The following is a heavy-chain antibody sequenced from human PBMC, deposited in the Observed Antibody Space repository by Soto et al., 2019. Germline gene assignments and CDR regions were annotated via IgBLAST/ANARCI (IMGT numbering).Heavy chain of an antibody. J-gene: IGHJ4*02. Sequence: QVQLVQSGGEVKKPGASVKVSCQTSGYSFSNFGVSWVRQAPGQGLEWLGWVSGHDVSTNYAPNLQDRLTMTTDSATRTAYMELMGLTSDDTAIYYCARYYGDYRLHFGGQGTRVTVSS. CDR3: ARYYGDYRLHF. D-gene: IGHD4-17*01. CDR1: GYSFSNFG. V-gene: IGHV1-18*01. CDR2: VSGHDVST.